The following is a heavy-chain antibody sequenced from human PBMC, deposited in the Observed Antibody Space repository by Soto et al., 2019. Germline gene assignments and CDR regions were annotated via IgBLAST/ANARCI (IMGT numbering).Heavy chain of an antibody. CDR2: ISWDGVST. D-gene: IGHD3-3*01. CDR1: GFTFDDYT. V-gene: IGHV3-43*01. Sequence: QSGGSLRLSCAASGFTFDDYTIHWVRQASWEGLEWVSLISWDGVSTYYADSVKGRFTISRDNSKNSLYLQMNSLRTEDTALCYCGSAMGTYYDFWSGYFHYYGKEVCERVTRITLSS. J-gene: IGHJ6*01. CDR3: GSAMGTYYDFWSGYFHYYGKEV.